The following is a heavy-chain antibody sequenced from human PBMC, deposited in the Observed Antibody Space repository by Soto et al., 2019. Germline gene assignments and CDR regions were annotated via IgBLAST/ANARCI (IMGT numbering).Heavy chain of an antibody. CDR1: GFTFSSYA. CDR3: AKWGYFDWSNRKVWFDP. J-gene: IGHJ5*02. D-gene: IGHD3-9*01. CDR2: ISGSGGST. V-gene: IGHV3-23*01. Sequence: GGSLRLSCAASGFTFSSYAMSWVRQAPGKGLEWVSAISGSGGSTYYADSVKGRFTISRDNSKNTLYLQMNSLRAEDTAVYYCAKWGYFDWSNRKVWFDPWGQGTLVTVSS.